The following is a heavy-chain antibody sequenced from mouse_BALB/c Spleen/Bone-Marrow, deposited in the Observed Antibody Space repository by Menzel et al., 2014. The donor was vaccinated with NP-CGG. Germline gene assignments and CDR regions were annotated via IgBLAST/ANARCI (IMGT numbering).Heavy chain of an antibody. V-gene: IGHV1-9*01. Sequence: QVHVKQSGAELMKPGASVKISCKATGYTFSSYWIEWIKPRPGHGLEWIGETLPGSGSSNYNEKFKGKATFTADTSSNTAYMQLSSLTSEDSAVYYCASRGYAMDYWGQGTSVTVSS. CDR1: GYTFSSYW. CDR3: ASRGYAMDY. CDR2: TLPGSGSS. J-gene: IGHJ4*01.